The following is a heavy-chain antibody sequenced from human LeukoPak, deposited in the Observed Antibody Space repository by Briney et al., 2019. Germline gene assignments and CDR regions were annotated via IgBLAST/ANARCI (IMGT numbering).Heavy chain of an antibody. CDR3: ARHVGYSYPFDY. D-gene: IGHD5-18*01. CDR2: IYYSGST. Sequence: SETLSLTCTVSGGSITGYYWSWIRQPPGKGLEWIGYIYYSGSTNYNPSLKSRFTISIDTSKNQFSLKLSSVTAADTAVYYCARHVGYSYPFDYWGQGTLVTVSS. CDR1: GGSITGYY. V-gene: IGHV4-59*08. J-gene: IGHJ4*02.